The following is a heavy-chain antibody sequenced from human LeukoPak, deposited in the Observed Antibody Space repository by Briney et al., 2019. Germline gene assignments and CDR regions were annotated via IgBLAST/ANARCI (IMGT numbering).Heavy chain of an antibody. V-gene: IGHV4-34*01. CDR2: INHSGST. D-gene: IGHD3-3*01. J-gene: IGHJ4*02. Sequence: SETLSLTCAVYGGSFSGYYWSWIRQPPGKGLEWIGEINHSGSTNYNPSLKSRVTISVDTSKNQFSLKLSSVTAADTAVYYCARSSFGWRYDYWGQRTLVTVSS. CDR3: ARSSFGWRYDY. CDR1: GGSFSGYY.